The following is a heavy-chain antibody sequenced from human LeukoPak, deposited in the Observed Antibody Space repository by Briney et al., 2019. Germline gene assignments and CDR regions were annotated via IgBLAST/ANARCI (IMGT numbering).Heavy chain of an antibody. J-gene: IGHJ3*02. V-gene: IGHV1-18*01. CDR3: ATSYCSSTSCGPRAFDI. D-gene: IGHD2-2*01. CDR2: ISAYNGNT. CDR1: GYTFTSYG. Sequence: ASVKVSCKASGYTFTSYGISWVRQAPGQGLEWMGWISAYNGNTNYAQKLQGRVTMTTDTSTSTAYMELRSLRSDDTAVYYCATSYCSSTSCGPRAFDIWGQGTMVTVSS.